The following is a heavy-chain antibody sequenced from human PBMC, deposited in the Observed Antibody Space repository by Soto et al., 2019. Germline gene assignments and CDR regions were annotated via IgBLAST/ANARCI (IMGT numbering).Heavy chain of an antibody. CDR2: ISWNSGNI. J-gene: IGHJ4*02. CDR3: AKGAVTSIFGYFDY. D-gene: IGHD3-3*01. V-gene: IGHV3-9*01. Sequence: EVHLVESGGGLVQPGRSLRLSCTASGFTFDDYAMHWVRQVPGKGLEWVSSISWNSGNIVYADSVKGRFTISRDSANNSLYLQMSSRRTEDTALYYCAKGAVTSIFGYFDYWGQGTVVTVSS. CDR1: GFTFDDYA.